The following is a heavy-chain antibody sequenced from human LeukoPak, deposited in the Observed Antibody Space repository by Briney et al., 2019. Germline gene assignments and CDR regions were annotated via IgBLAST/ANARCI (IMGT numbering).Heavy chain of an antibody. V-gene: IGHV3-23*01. CDR2: ITNGGGNT. D-gene: IGHD3-22*01. CDR3: AKGTTSAYFSPLDS. CDR1: GFTFSNYA. Sequence: HSGGSLRLSCGASGFTFSNYAISWVRQAPGKGLEWVSGITNGGGNTNYADSVKVRFTISRDNAKNTLYLQMDSLRAEDTAIYYCAKGTTSAYFSPLDSWGQGTLVTVSS. J-gene: IGHJ4*02.